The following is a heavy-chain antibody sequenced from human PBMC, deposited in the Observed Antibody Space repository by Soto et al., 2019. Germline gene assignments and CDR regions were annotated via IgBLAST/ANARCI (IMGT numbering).Heavy chain of an antibody. CDR2: IIPVLKIA. CDR3: AKAPTASAPFVF. V-gene: IGHV1-69*02. D-gene: IGHD2-21*02. CDR1: GGTFTNYI. J-gene: IGHJ4*02. Sequence: QVQLVQSGAEMKRPASSVRVSCETSGGTFTNYIFTWVRQAPGQGLEWMGWIIPVLKIAKYAQKFQGRINITADQSTDTAYLELSSLRSEDTAIYFCAKAPTASAPFVFWGQGTLVTVSS.